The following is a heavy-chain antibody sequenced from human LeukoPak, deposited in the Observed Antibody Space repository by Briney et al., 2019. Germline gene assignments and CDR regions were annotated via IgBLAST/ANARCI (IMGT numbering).Heavy chain of an antibody. Sequence: VASVKVSCKASGYTFTSYGISWVRQAPGQGLEWMGWISAYNGNTNYAQKLQGRVTMTTDTSTSTAYMELRSLRSDDTAVYYCAREGLWFGELLQHDFDYWGQGTLVTVSS. CDR2: ISAYNGNT. V-gene: IGHV1-18*01. D-gene: IGHD3-10*01. CDR1: GYTFTSYG. CDR3: AREGLWFGELLQHDFDY. J-gene: IGHJ4*02.